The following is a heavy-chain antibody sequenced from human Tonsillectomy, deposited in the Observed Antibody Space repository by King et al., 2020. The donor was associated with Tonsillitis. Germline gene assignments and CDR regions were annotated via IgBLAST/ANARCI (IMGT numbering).Heavy chain of an antibody. V-gene: IGHV4-38-2*02. J-gene: IGHJ5*02. CDR2: IYHSGST. D-gene: IGHD6-19*01. CDR1: GYSISSGYY. CDR3: ARAERSYSSGWYSVPWGHNWFDP. Sequence: VQLQESGPGLVKPSETLSLTCTVSGYSISSGYYWGWIRQPPGKGLEWIGSIYHSGSTYYNPSLKSRVTISVDTSKNQFSLKLSSVNAADTAVYYCARAERSYSSGWYSVPWGHNWFDPWGQGTLVTVSS.